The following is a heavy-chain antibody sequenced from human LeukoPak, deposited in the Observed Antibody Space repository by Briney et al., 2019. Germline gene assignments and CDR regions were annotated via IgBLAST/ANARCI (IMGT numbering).Heavy chain of an antibody. D-gene: IGHD5-18*01. CDR3: ARAYSYGSDYYYDMDV. V-gene: IGHV1-18*01. CDR2: ISGYNGNT. Sequence: ASVKVSFTASGYTFTSYGISWVRQAPGQGLEWMGWISGYNGNTKYAHKVQGRVTMTTDTSTGTAYMELRSLRSDDTAVYYCARAYSYGSDYYYDMDVWGQGTTVTVSS. J-gene: IGHJ6*02. CDR1: GYTFTSYG.